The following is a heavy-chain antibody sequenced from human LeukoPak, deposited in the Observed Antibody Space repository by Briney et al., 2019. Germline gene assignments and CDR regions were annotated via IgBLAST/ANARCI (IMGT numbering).Heavy chain of an antibody. Sequence: GGSLRLSCAASGFTFSSYSMNWVRQAPGKGLEWVSSISSSSSYIYYADSVKGRFTISRDNAKNSLYLQMNSLRAEDTAAYYCARDLGKGWFDPWGQGTLVTVSS. J-gene: IGHJ5*02. CDR3: ARDLGKGWFDP. CDR2: ISSSSSYI. CDR1: GFTFSSYS. D-gene: IGHD1-14*01. V-gene: IGHV3-21*04.